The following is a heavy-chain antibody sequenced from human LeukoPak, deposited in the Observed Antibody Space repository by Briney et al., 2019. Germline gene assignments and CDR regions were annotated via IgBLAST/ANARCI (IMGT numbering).Heavy chain of an antibody. CDR3: ARGSTQYSSGWYGLDY. V-gene: IGHV3-74*01. Sequence: GGSLRLSCAASGFTFSSYWMHWVRQAPGKGLVWVSRVNSDGSSTTYADSVKGRFTISRDNAKNTLYLQMNSLRAEDTAVYYCARGSTQYSSGWYGLDYWGQVTLVTVSS. D-gene: IGHD6-19*01. CDR2: VNSDGSST. J-gene: IGHJ4*02. CDR1: GFTFSSYW.